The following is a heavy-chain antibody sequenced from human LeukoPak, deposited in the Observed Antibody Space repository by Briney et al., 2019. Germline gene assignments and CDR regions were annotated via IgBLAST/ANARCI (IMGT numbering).Heavy chain of an antibody. J-gene: IGHJ4*02. CDR1: GYTFTSYG. V-gene: IGHV1-18*01. CDR3: ARLEHYAKTFDY. D-gene: IGHD4-17*01. Sequence: ASVKVSCKASGYTFTSYGISWVRQAPGQGLEWMGWISAYNGNTNYAQKLQGRVTMTTDTSTSTAYMELRSLRFDDTAVYYCARLEHYAKTFDYWGQGTLVTVSS. CDR2: ISAYNGNT.